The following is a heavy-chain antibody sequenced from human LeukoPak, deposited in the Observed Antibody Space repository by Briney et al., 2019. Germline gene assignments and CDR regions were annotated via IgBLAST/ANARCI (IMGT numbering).Heavy chain of an antibody. J-gene: IGHJ5*02. V-gene: IGHV4-30-4*08. CDR2: IYYSGST. D-gene: IGHD3-3*01. CDR1: GGSISSGDYY. CDR3: ARVHYDFWSGYRGGGWFDP. Sequence: SETLSLTCTVSGGSISSGDYYWSWIRQPPGKGQEWIGYIYYSGSTYYNPSLKSRVTISVDTSKNQFSLKLSSVTAADTAVYYCARVHYDFWSGYRGGGWFDPWGQGTLVTVSS.